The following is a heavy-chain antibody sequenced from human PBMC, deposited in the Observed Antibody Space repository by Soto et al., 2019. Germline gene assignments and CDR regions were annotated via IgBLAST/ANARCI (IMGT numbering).Heavy chain of an antibody. CDR3: AKAYFVWSSEQPYYFDY. V-gene: IGHV3-23*01. D-gene: IGHD3-16*01. CDR1: GFTFSNYA. J-gene: IGHJ4*02. CDR2: ISGSGGRS. Sequence: GGSLRLSCAASGFTFSNYAMTWVRQGPGKGLEWVSGISGSGGRSYYADSVKGRFTISRDNSKSTLYLQMNSLRAEDTAVYHCAKAYFVWSSEQPYYFDYWGQGTLVTVS.